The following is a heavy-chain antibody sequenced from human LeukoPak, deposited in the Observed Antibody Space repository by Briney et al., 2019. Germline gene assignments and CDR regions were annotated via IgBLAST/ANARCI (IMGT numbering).Heavy chain of an antibody. CDR3: ARDTALVRTPGGPDS. V-gene: IGHV1-18*01. Sequence: ASVKVSCKTSGYSFASYGISWVRQAPGQGLEWLRWISAYNGDTRYAQHLQGRVSLTTDLSTGTAFMELRSLTSDDTALYYCARDTALVRTPGGPDSWGQGTLVTVSS. D-gene: IGHD2-8*02. CDR2: ISAYNGDT. CDR1: GYSFASYG. J-gene: IGHJ5*02.